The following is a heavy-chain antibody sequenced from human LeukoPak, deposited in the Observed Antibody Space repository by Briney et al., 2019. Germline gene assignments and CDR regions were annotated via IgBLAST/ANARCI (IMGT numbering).Heavy chain of an antibody. D-gene: IGHD2-2*01. J-gene: IGHJ4*02. Sequence: GGSLRLSCAASGFTFSSYGMSWVRQAPGKGLEWVSAISGSGGSTYYADSVKGRFTISRDNSKNTLYLQMNSLRAEDTAVYYCATNRGCSSTSCYNYLYYFDYWGQGTLVTVSS. V-gene: IGHV3-23*01. CDR3: ATNRGCSSTSCYNYLYYFDY. CDR2: ISGSGGST. CDR1: GFTFSSYG.